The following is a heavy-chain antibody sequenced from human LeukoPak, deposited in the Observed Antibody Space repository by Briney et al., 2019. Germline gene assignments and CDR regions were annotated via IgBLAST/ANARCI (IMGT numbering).Heavy chain of an antibody. J-gene: IGHJ4*02. V-gene: IGHV3-48*03. CDR1: GFTFSSYE. Sequence: GGSLRLSCAASGFTFSSYEMNWVRQAPGKGLEWVSTIKGIGPTTYYADSVKGRFTISRDNAKNSLYLQMNSLRAEDTAVYYCGVWTIDYWGQGTLVTVSS. CDR2: IKGIGPTT. CDR3: GVWTIDY. D-gene: IGHD1-1*01.